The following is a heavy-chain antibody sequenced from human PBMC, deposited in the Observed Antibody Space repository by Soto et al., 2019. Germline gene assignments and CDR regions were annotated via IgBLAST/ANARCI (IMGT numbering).Heavy chain of an antibody. D-gene: IGHD6-6*01. J-gene: IGHJ4*02. Sequence: QLQLQESGSGLVKPSQTLSLTCAVSGGSISSGGYSWSWIRQPPGKGLEWIGYIYHSGSTYYNPPLKSRVPISVDRSKNQFSLRLSSVTAADTAVYYCAGGIAARPLGYWGQGTLVTVSS. V-gene: IGHV4-30-2*01. CDR2: IYHSGST. CDR1: GGSISSGGYS. CDR3: AGGIAARPLGY.